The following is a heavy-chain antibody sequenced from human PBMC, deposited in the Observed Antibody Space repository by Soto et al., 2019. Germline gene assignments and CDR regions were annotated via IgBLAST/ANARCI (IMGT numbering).Heavy chain of an antibody. Sequence: SETLSLTCTFSVAPVISETHLWTWIRQPPGKGLEWIGYMYYSGIANSNPALKSRVTLSVDRSRNQFSLSLNSVTAADTAVYYCAREDMSGTYYFDYWGPGTQVTVSS. CDR3: AREDMSGTYYFDY. J-gene: IGHJ4*02. CDR1: VAPVISETHL. CDR2: MYYSGIA. V-gene: IGHV4-61*01. D-gene: IGHD1-26*01.